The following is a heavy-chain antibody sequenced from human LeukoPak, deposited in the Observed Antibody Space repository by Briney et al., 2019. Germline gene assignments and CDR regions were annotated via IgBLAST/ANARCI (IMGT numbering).Heavy chain of an antibody. CDR1: GGSLSSYY. CDR3: ARRYCSGGSCPNWFDP. D-gene: IGHD2-15*01. V-gene: IGHV4-59*01. J-gene: IGHJ5*02. CDR2: IYYSGST. Sequence: SETLSLTCTVSGGSLSSYYWSWIRQPPGKGLEWIGYIYYSGSTNCNPSLKSRATISVDTSKNQFSLKLSSVTAADTAVYYCARRYCSGGSCPNWFDPWGQGTLVAVSS.